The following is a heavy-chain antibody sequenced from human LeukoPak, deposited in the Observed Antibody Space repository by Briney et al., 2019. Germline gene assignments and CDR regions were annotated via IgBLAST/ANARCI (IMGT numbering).Heavy chain of an antibody. CDR1: GYTFTSYD. CDR3: ASPGSYYYDSSGYYPPLGY. CDR2: MNPNSGNT. Sequence: ASVKVSCKASGYTFTSYDINWVRQATGQGLEWMGWMNPNSGNTGYAQKFQGRVTMTRNTSISTAYMELSSLRSEDTAVYYCASPGSYYYDSSGYYPPLGYWAQGPLVTVSS. D-gene: IGHD3-22*01. V-gene: IGHV1-8*01. J-gene: IGHJ4*02.